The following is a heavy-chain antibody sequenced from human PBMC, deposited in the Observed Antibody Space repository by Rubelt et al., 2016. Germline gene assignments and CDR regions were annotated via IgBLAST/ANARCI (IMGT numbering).Heavy chain of an antibody. V-gene: IGHV3-30*04. J-gene: IGHJ4*02. CDR2: ISFDGSFK. Sequence: RSLRLSCAASGFTFSDYAMHWVRQAPGKGLEWVAVISFDGSFKSYADSVKGRFTISRDNSKNTLYLEMNSLTAEDTAVYYCAREGLYVPAGFCDSWGQGTLVSVSS. CDR1: GFTFSDYA. CDR3: AREGLYVPAGFCDS. D-gene: IGHD2/OR15-2a*01.